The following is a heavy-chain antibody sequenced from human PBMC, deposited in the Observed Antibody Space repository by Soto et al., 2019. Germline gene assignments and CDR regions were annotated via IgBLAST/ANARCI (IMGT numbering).Heavy chain of an antibody. CDR1: GFTFSSYG. CDR2: IWYDGSNK. D-gene: IGHD6-6*01. CDR3: ARDRGSNLLARPNWFDT. J-gene: IGHJ5*02. Sequence: GGSLRLSCAASGFTFSSYGMHWVRQAPGKGLEWVAVIWYDGSNKYYADSVKGRFTISRDNSKNTLYLQMNSLRAEGTAVYYCARDRGSNLLARPNWFDTWGQGTLVTVS. V-gene: IGHV3-33*01.